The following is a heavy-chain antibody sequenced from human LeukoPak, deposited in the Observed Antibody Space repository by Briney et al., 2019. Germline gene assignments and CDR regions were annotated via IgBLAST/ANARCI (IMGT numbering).Heavy chain of an antibody. V-gene: IGHV3-48*03. D-gene: IGHD2-21*01. CDR3: AKQGDGLVAGIDY. J-gene: IGHJ4*02. CDR1: GFTFSSYE. Sequence: PGGSLRLSCAASGFTFSSYEMNWVRQAPGKGLEWVSYISSSGSTIYYADSVKGRFTISRDNSKNTLYLQMNSLRAEDTAVYYCAKQGDGLVAGIDYWGQGTLVTVSS. CDR2: ISSSGSTI.